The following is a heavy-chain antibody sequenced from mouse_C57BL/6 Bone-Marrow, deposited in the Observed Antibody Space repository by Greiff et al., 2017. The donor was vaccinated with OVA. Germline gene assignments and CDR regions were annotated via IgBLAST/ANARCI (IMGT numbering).Heavy chain of an antibody. V-gene: IGHV5-12*01. CDR2: ISNGGGST. Sequence: EVKLVESGGGLVQPGGSLKLSCAASGFTFSDYYMYWVRQTPEKRLEWVAYISNGGGSTYYPDTVKGRFTISRDNAKNTLYLQMSRLKSEDTAMYYGARQVLWLRYWYFDVWGTGTTVTVSS. CDR3: ARQVLWLRYWYFDV. J-gene: IGHJ1*03. CDR1: GFTFSDYY. D-gene: IGHD2-2*01.